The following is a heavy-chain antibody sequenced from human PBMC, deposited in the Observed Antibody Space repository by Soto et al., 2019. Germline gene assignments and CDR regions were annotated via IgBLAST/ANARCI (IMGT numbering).Heavy chain of an antibody. Sequence: PGGSLRLSCAASGFTFSSYAMHWVRQAPGKGLEWVAVISYDGSNKYYADSVKGRFTISRDNSKNTLYLQMNSLRAEDTAVYYCARGAYGGTLVYFDYWGQGTLVTVSS. J-gene: IGHJ4*02. CDR2: ISYDGSNK. V-gene: IGHV3-30-3*01. CDR1: GFTFSSYA. CDR3: ARGAYGGTLVYFDY. D-gene: IGHD4-17*01.